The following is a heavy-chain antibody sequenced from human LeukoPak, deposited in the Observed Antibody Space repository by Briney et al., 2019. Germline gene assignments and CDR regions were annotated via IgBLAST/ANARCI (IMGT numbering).Heavy chain of an antibody. J-gene: IGHJ3*02. CDR3: AQVNHRPWGSAFHGFDI. Sequence: GSLRLSCVASGFTFRNYAMSWVRQAPGKGLEWVSSISGSGDNIYYADSVKGRFTISRDNSKNTLYLQMNSLRAEDTAIYYCAQVNHRPWGSAFHGFDIWGQGTMVTVSS. CDR2: ISGSGDNI. D-gene: IGHD7-27*01. CDR1: GFTFRNYA. V-gene: IGHV3-23*01.